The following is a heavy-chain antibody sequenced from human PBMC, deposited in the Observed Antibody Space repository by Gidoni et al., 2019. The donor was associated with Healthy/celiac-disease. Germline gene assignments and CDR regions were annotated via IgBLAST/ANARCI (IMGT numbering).Heavy chain of an antibody. CDR2: IYYSGST. J-gene: IGHJ3*02. D-gene: IGHD3-10*01. CDR3: ARDIIRWFGEDAFDI. CDR1: GGSISSYY. V-gene: IGHV4-59*01. Sequence: QVQLQESGPGLVKPSETLSLTCTVSGGSISSYYWSWIRQPPGKGLEWIGYIYYSGSTNYNPSLKSRVTISVDTSKNQFSLKLSSVTAADTAVYYCARDIIRWFGEDAFDIWGQGTMVTVSS.